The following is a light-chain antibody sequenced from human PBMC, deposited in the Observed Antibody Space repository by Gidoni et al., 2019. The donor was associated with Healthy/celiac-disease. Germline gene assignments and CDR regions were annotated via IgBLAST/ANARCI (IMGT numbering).Light chain of an antibody. CDR1: QSVSSSY. CDR3: QQYGSSPPYT. Sequence: EIVLTPSQGTLSLSPGESATLSCRSSQSVSSSYLAWYQQKPGQAPRLLIYGASSRATGIPDRFSGSGSGTDFTLTISRLEPEDFAVYYCQQYGSSPPYTFGQGTKLEIK. V-gene: IGKV3-20*01. CDR2: GAS. J-gene: IGKJ2*01.